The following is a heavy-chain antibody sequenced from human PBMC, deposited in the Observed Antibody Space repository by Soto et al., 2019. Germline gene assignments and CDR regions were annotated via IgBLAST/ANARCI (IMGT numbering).Heavy chain of an antibody. J-gene: IGHJ6*02. CDR2: ISYDGSNK. CDR1: GFTFSSYG. CDR3: AKDLLYTTYYYYYYVMDI. Sequence: GGSLRLSCAASGFTFSSYGMHWVRQAPGKGLEWVAVISYDGSNKYYADSVKGRFTISRDNSKNTLYLQMNSLRAEDTAVYYCAKDLLYTTYYYYYYVMDICGPGSTVTTSS. D-gene: IGHD2-2*02. V-gene: IGHV3-30*18.